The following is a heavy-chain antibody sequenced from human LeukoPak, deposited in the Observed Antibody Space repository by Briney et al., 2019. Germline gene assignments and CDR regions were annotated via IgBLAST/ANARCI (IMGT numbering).Heavy chain of an antibody. V-gene: IGHV4-31*03. Sequence: PSQTLSLTCTVSGGSISSGGYYWSWIRQHPGKGLEWIGYIHYSGNTYNPSLKSRATMSADASKNHFSLRVSSVTAADTAVYYCARGHWNYGEFDFWGQGTLVTVSS. CDR1: GGSISSGGYY. D-gene: IGHD1-7*01. J-gene: IGHJ4*02. CDR3: ARGHWNYGEFDF. CDR2: IHYSGNT.